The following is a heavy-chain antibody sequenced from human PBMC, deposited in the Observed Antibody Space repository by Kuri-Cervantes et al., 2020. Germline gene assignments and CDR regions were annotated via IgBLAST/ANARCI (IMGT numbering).Heavy chain of an antibody. CDR2: INDSGMKT. Sequence: GGSLRLSCAASGFTFSNAYAMSWVRQAPGKGLEWVACINDSGMKTYYIDSVKGRFTNSRDNLKNMLYLAMNSLRAEDMGVYYCAKTLPNCSGGSCYSPFDYWGQGTLVTVSS. CDR1: GFTFSNAYA. D-gene: IGHD2-15*01. J-gene: IGHJ4*02. V-gene: IGHV3-23*01. CDR3: AKTLPNCSGGSCYSPFDY.